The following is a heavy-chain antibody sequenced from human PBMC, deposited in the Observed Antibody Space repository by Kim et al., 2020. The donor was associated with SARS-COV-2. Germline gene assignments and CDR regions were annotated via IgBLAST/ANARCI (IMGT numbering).Heavy chain of an antibody. Sequence: GGSLRLSCAASGFTFSSYAMSWVRQAPGKGLQWVSVTSANGGGTYYADSVKGRFTISRDNSKNTLYLQMNSLRAEDTAVYYCAKREGRAFDYWGQGTLVTVSS. CDR3: AKREGRAFDY. V-gene: IGHV3-23*01. CDR1: GFTFSSYA. J-gene: IGHJ4*02. CDR2: TSANGGGT.